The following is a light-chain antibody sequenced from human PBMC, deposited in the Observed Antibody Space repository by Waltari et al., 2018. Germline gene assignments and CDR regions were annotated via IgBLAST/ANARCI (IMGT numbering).Light chain of an antibody. CDR3: VQATAFPFT. CDR1: QSLLHSNGNTY. J-gene: IGKJ3*01. Sequence: DIVMTQTPLSLPITPGEPASISCRSSQSLLHSNGNTYLHWYLQKPGQSPQLLIYGGSNTASGVPDRFIGSGSGTDFTLTISKVESEDVGVYYCVQATAFPFTFGPGTKLDIK. CDR2: GGS. V-gene: IGKV2-40*01.